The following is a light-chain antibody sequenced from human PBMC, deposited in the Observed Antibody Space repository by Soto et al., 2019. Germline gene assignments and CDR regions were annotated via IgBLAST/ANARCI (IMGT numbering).Light chain of an antibody. CDR2: DGY. CDR3: QQYETYFRYT. J-gene: IGKJ2*01. V-gene: IGKV1-5*01. Sequence: IQMTQSPSTLSASVGDRVTITCRASQTINSKLAWYQKKPGQAPKLLIFDGYNLESGVPSRFSGSGSGTEFTLSIGSLQPDDFATYYCQQYETYFRYTFGQGTKLDIK. CDR1: QTINSK.